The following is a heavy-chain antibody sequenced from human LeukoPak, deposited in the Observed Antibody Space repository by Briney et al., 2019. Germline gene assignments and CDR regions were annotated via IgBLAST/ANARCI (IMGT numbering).Heavy chain of an antibody. CDR1: GFTVSSNY. CDR3: ASDSSGSSFDY. D-gene: IGHD3-22*01. CDR2: IYSGGST. Sequence: PGGSLRLSCAASGFTVSSNYMSWVRQAPGKGLEWVSVIYSGGSTYYADSVKGRFTISRDNSKNTLYLQLNSLRAEDTAVYYCASDSSGSSFDYWGQGTLVTVSS. J-gene: IGHJ4*02. V-gene: IGHV3-66*01.